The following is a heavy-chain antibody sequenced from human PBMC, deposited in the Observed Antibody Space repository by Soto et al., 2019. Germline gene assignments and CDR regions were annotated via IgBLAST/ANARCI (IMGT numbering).Heavy chain of an antibody. CDR1: GASVSHGY. D-gene: IGHD3-22*01. J-gene: IGHJ5*02. Sequence: QMQLQASGPGLVKPSETLSLTCNVSGASVSHGYWRCMRQPPGKGLEWIGFMYFGGSFNYNPSLTSRATISVETSKNQFSMKLTSVTASDTDVYYCARSYYDSTGFAVDPWGQGTLVTVSS. V-gene: IGHV4-59*02. CDR3: ARSYYDSTGFAVDP. CDR2: MYFGGSF.